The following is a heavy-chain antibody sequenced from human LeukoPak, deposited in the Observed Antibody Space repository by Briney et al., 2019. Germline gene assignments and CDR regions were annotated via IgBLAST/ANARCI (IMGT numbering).Heavy chain of an antibody. Sequence: QPGGSLRLSCAASGFTFSSYAMHWVRQAPGRGLEWVAVISYDGSNKYYADSVKGRFTISRDNSKNTLYLQMNSLRAEDTAVYYCAKVRPPGYCSGGSCYSRSWLGGGMDVWGQGTTVTVSS. CDR2: ISYDGSNK. V-gene: IGHV3-30*04. J-gene: IGHJ6*02. D-gene: IGHD2-15*01. CDR1: GFTFSSYA. CDR3: AKVRPPGYCSGGSCYSRSWLGGGMDV.